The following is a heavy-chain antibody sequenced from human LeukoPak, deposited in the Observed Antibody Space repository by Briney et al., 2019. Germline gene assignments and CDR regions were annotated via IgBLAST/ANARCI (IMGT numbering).Heavy chain of an antibody. V-gene: IGHV3-20*04. CDR1: GFTFDDYG. Sequence: GGSLRLSCAAAGFTFDDYGMSWVRQTPGKGLEWVSGINWNGGRSGYADSVKGRFTISRDNAQKSLYLQMNSLRAEDTAVYYCASWLVGATIFDYWGQGTLVTVSS. CDR2: INWNGGRS. J-gene: IGHJ4*02. CDR3: ASWLVGATIFDY. D-gene: IGHD1-26*01.